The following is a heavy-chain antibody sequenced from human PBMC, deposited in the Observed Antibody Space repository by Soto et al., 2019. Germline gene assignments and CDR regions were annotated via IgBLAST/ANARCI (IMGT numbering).Heavy chain of an antibody. CDR1: GFTFSSYG. Sequence: QVQLVESGGGVVQPGGSLRLSCAASGFTFSSYGMHWVRQAPGKGLEWVAVIWYDGSNKYYADSVKGRFTISRDNSKNTLYLQMNSLRAEDTAVYYCARDRDGSSWGLFDYWGQGTLVTVSS. D-gene: IGHD6-13*01. CDR2: IWYDGSNK. V-gene: IGHV3-33*01. J-gene: IGHJ4*02. CDR3: ARDRDGSSWGLFDY.